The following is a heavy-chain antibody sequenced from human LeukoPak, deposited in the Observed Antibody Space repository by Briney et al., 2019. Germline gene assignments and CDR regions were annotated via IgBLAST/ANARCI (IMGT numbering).Heavy chain of an antibody. Sequence: GGSLRLSCAASGFTFSSYGMHWVRQAPGKGLEWVAVISYDGSNKYYADSVKGRFTISRDNSKNTLYLQMNSLRAEDTAVYYCAKGGTMVRGVSHGMDVWGQGTTVTVSS. CDR2: ISYDGSNK. J-gene: IGHJ6*02. D-gene: IGHD3-10*01. CDR1: GFTFSSYG. V-gene: IGHV3-30*18. CDR3: AKGGTMVRGVSHGMDV.